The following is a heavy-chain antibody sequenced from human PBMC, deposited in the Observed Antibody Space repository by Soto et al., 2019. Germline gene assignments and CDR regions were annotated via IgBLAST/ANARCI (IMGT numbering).Heavy chain of an antibody. J-gene: IGHJ2*01. V-gene: IGHV2-5*02. CDR2: IYWDDDK. Sequence: QITLKESGPTLVKPTQTLTLTCTFSGFSLSTSGVGVGWIRQPPGKALEWLALIYWDDDKRYSPSLKSRLTIPKDTSKNQVVLTMTNMDPVDTATYYCAHRLITMVRGVGFDLWGRGTLVTVSS. D-gene: IGHD3-10*01. CDR3: AHRLITMVRGVGFDL. CDR1: GFSLSTSGVG.